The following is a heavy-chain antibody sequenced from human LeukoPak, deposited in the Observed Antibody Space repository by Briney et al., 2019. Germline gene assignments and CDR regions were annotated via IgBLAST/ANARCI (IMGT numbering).Heavy chain of an antibody. CDR3: AKEGYYDSSGYYLR. J-gene: IGHJ4*02. Sequence: GGSLRLSCAASGFTFSDYWMHWVRQAPGKGLVWVSHINADEDRAAYADSVKGRFTISRDNSKNTLYLQMNSLRAEDTAVYYCAKEGYYDSSGYYLRWGQGTLVTVSS. V-gene: IGHV3-74*01. CDR1: GFTFSDYW. CDR2: INADEDRA. D-gene: IGHD3-22*01.